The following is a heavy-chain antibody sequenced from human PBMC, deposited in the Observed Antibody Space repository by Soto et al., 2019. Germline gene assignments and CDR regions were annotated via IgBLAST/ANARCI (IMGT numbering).Heavy chain of an antibody. CDR1: GASLSSSSYY. Sequence: PSETLSLTCTVSGASLSSSSYYWGWIRQPPGKGLEWIGSIYYSGSTYYNPSLKSRVTISVDTSKNQFSLKLSSVTAADTAVYYCARHLTHPYYYGSGFPNWFDPWGQGTLVPVS. J-gene: IGHJ5*02. V-gene: IGHV4-39*01. CDR3: ARHLTHPYYYGSGFPNWFDP. CDR2: IYYSGST. D-gene: IGHD3-10*01.